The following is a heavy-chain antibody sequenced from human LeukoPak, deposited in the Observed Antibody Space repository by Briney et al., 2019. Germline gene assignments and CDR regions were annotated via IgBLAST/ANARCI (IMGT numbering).Heavy chain of an antibody. CDR3: ARGMGWYYGSGSPYNWFDP. V-gene: IGHV3-21*01. D-gene: IGHD3-10*01. CDR2: ISSSSSYI. J-gene: IGHJ5*02. Sequence: GGSLRLSCAASGFTFSSYSMNWVRQAPGKGLEWVSSISSSSSYIYYADSVKGRFTISRDNAKNSLYLQMNSLRAEDTAVYYCARGMGWYYGSGSPYNWFDPWGQGTLVTVSS. CDR1: GFTFSSYS.